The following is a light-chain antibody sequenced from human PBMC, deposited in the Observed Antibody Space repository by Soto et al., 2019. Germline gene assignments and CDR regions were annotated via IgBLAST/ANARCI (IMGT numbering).Light chain of an antibody. CDR3: QQSYTTPRLS. V-gene: IGKV1-39*01. Sequence: DIQMTQSPSSLSASVGDKLTITCRANQSITNFLNWYQKKPGEVPKLLIYAASRLESGVPSRFSGSGSGTDFALTINTLQPEDFATDYCQQSYTTPRLSFGGGTRVEF. J-gene: IGKJ4*01. CDR1: QSITNF. CDR2: AAS.